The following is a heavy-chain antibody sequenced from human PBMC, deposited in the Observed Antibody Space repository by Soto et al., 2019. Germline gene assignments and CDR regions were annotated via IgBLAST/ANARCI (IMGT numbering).Heavy chain of an antibody. V-gene: IGHV3-73*01. D-gene: IGHD1-1*01. CDR2: IRSKANSYAT. J-gene: IGHJ4*02. CDR1: GFTFSSYI. Sequence: PGGSLRLSCAASGFTFSSYIINWVRQAPGKGLEWVGRIRSKANSYATAYAPSVKGRFTVSRDDSRNTTYLQLNSLKSEDTAVYYCTPEGTGFDYWGQGTQVTVSS. CDR3: TPEGTGFDY.